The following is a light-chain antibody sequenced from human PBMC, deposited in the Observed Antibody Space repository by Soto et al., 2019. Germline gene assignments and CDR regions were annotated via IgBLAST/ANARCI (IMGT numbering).Light chain of an antibody. J-gene: IGKJ1*01. CDR2: KAS. Sequence: DIHMTQSPSTLSASVGDRVTITCRASQSISSWLAWYQQKPGKAPKLLIYKASSLESGVPSRFSGSGSGTEFTLTISSLQPDDFATYYCQQYNSYWTFGQGTKVDIK. CDR1: QSISSW. V-gene: IGKV1-5*03. CDR3: QQYNSYWT.